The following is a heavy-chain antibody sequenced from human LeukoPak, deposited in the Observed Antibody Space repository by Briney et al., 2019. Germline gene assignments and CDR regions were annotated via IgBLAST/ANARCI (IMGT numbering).Heavy chain of an antibody. Sequence: ASVKVSCKASGYTFTSYGISWVRQAPGQGLEWMGWISAYNGNTNYAQKLQGRVTMTTDTSTSTAYMELRSLRSDDTAVYYCAIVVRWLQFQGSPDYWGQGTRVTVSS. CDR1: GYTFTSYG. CDR3: AIVVRWLQFQGSPDY. D-gene: IGHD5-24*01. CDR2: ISAYNGNT. J-gene: IGHJ4*02. V-gene: IGHV1-18*01.